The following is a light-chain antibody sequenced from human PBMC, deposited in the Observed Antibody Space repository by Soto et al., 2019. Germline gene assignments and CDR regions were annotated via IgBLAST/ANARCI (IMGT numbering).Light chain of an antibody. CDR3: AAWDDSLNGHYV. Sequence: QSVLAQPPSASGAPGQKVTISWSGSTSNIGRNAVNWYQQLPGATPKLLIYSTRDRASGVPDRFSGSKSGTSASLEISGVQSGDEADYYCAAWDDSLNGHYVFGTGTKVTVL. CDR2: STR. V-gene: IGLV1-44*01. J-gene: IGLJ1*01. CDR1: TSNIGRNA.